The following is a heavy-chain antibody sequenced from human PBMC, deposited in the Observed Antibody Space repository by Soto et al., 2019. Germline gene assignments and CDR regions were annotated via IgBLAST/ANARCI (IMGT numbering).Heavy chain of an antibody. D-gene: IGHD3-10*01. CDR1: C. CDR2: ISSSGSTI. Sequence: CMSRIIKKKGKGLEWVSYISSSGSTIYYADSVKGRSTISRDNAKNSLYLQMNSLRAEDTAVYYCARDDRVVVPAAMVRGVIIAQGPGFDYWGQGTLVTVSS. J-gene: IGHJ4*02. CDR3: ARDDRVVVPAAMVRGVIIAQGPGFDY. V-gene: IGHV3-11*01.